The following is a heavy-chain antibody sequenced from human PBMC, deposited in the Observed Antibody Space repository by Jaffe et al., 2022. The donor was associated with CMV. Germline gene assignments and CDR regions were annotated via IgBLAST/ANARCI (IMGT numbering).Heavy chain of an antibody. CDR2: ITSSGWTT. J-gene: IGHJ6*02. Sequence: QVQLVESGGGLVKPGGSLRLSCAASGFTFSDYYMIWIRRAPGKGLEWVSHITSSGWTTYNADSVKGRFTSSRDNAKKLLYLQMNSLSTEDTAVYYCARLNMAYYYGMDVWGQGTTVTVAS. V-gene: IGHV3-11*01. CDR1: GFTFSDYY. CDR3: ARLNMAYYYGMDV.